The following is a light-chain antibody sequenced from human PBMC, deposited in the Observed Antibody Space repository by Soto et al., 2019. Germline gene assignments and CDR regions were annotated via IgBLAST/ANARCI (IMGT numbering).Light chain of an antibody. V-gene: IGKV3-15*01. CDR2: GAS. CDR3: QQYYNWPPWT. CDR1: QNIGTN. J-gene: IGKJ1*01. Sequence: EILMTQSPATLSVSPGERAILSCRASQNIGTNLVRYHQKPGQAPRLLLYGASTRATGVPARFSGSGSGTDFTLTVSSLQSEDFAVYYCQQYYNWPPWTFGLGTKVEIK.